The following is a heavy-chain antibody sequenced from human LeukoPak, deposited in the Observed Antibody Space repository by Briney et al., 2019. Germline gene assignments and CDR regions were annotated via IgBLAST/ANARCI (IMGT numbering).Heavy chain of an antibody. CDR2: INSDGINT. CDR1: GFTFSTYW. Sequence: GGSLRLSCAASGFTFSTYWMHWVRQAPGKGLVWISLINSDGINTDYADSVKGRFTISRDNAKNTLSLQMNSLRAEDTAVYYCARDLWYSSSWYVPGFDYWGQGILVTVSS. D-gene: IGHD6-13*01. CDR3: ARDLWYSSSWYVPGFDY. V-gene: IGHV3-74*01. J-gene: IGHJ4*02.